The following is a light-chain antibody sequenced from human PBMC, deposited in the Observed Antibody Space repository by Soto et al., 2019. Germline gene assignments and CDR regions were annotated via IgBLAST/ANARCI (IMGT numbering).Light chain of an antibody. CDR3: QQYNHCSRT. CDR2: DAS. J-gene: IGKJ1*01. CDR1: QTISSS. Sequence: DIQMTQSPSILSASVGDRVTITCRASQTISSSLAWYEQKPGKAPKLLIYDASGVASGVPSRFSGSGSGTEFTLSISSLQSDDFAIYSCQQYNHCSRTFGQGTKVDIK. V-gene: IGKV1-5*01.